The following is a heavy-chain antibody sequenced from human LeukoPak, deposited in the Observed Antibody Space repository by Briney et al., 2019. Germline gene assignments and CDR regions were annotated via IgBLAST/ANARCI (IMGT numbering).Heavy chain of an antibody. CDR1: GGSISTYY. Sequence: PSETLSLTCTVSGGSISTYYWSWIRQPPGKGMEWIGLIYYTGSTNYNPSLKSRVTISLDTSKNQFSLRLTSVTAADTAVYYCARGTDGRRYFDLWGRGTLLTVSS. J-gene: IGHJ2*01. D-gene: IGHD5-24*01. CDR3: ARGTDGRRYFDL. V-gene: IGHV4-59*01. CDR2: IYYTGST.